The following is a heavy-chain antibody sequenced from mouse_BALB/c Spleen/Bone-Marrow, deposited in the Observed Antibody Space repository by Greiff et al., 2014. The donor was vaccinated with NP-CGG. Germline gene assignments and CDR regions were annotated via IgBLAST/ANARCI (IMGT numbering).Heavy chain of an antibody. CDR1: GYSITSGYR. D-gene: IGHD2-10*01. J-gene: IGHJ4*01. CDR2: IHYSGST. CDR3: ARSAYYGSMEY. Sequence: VQLQQSGPDLVKPSQSLSLTCTVTGYSITSGYRWHWIRQFPGNKLEWMGYIHYSGSTNYNPSLKSRISITRDTSKNQFFLQLNSVTTEDTATYYCARSAYYGSMEYWGQGTSVTVSS. V-gene: IGHV3-1*02.